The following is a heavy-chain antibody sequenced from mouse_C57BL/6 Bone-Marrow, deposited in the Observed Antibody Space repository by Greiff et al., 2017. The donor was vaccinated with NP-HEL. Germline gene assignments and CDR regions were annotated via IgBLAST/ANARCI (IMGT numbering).Heavy chain of an antibody. Sequence: EVKLMESGGDLVKPGGSLKLSCAASGFTFSSYGMSWVRQTPDKRLGWVATISSGGSYTYYPDSVKGRFTISRDNAKNTLYLQMSSLKSEDTAMYYCARQGVQLRSPFAYWGQGTLVTVSA. CDR2: ISSGGSYT. CDR3: ARQGVQLRSPFAY. CDR1: GFTFSSYG. J-gene: IGHJ3*01. D-gene: IGHD3-2*02. V-gene: IGHV5-6*01.